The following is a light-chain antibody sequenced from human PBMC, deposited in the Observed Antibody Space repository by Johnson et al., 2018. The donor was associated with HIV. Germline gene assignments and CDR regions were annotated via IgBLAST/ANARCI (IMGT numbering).Light chain of an antibody. V-gene: IGLV1-51*01. J-gene: IGLJ1*01. CDR3: GTWDSSLIAV. Sequence: QSVLTQPPSVSAAPGQKVTISCSGSSSNIGNNYVSWYQQLPGTAPKLLIYDNNKRPSGIPDRFSGSKSGTSATLGITGLQTGDEADYYCGTWDSSLIAVFGTGTKFTVL. CDR2: DNN. CDR1: SSNIGNNY.